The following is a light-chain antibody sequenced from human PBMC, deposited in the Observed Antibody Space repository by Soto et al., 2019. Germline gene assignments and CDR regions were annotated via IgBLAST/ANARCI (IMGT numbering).Light chain of an antibody. J-gene: IGKJ4*01. CDR1: QSVSSY. CDR3: QQRSNWPLT. V-gene: IGKV3-11*01. Sequence: EIVLTQSPATLSLSPGERATLSCRASQSVSSYLAWYQQKPGQAPRLLIYDASNRATGIPARFSGSGSGTDFTFTISSLEPEDFAVYDCQQRSNWPLTFGGGTKVEIK. CDR2: DAS.